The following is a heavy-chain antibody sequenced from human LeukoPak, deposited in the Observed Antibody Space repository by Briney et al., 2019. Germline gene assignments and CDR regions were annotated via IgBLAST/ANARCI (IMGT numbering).Heavy chain of an antibody. CDR2: ISDSGGST. V-gene: IGHV3-23*01. D-gene: IGHD5-18*01. J-gene: IGHJ4*02. CDR3: AKSGTAMVRDHFDY. Sequence: GGSLRLSCAASEFTSELTFSSYVMSWVRQAPGKGLEWVSAISDSGGSTYYADSVKGRFTISRDNSKNTLYLQMNSLRAEDTAVYYCAKSGTAMVRDHFDYWGQGTLVTVSS. CDR1: EFTSELTFSSYV.